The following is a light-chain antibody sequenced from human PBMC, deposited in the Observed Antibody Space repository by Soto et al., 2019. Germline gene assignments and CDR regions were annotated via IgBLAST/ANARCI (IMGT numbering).Light chain of an antibody. V-gene: IGLV2-11*01. Sequence: QSALTQPRSVSGSPGQSVTISCTGTSSDVGGYNYVSLYEQHAVKAPKLMIYDVTKRPSGVPDRFSGSKSGNTASLTISGLQEDDEADYYCCSYAGSYTWVFGTGTKVTVL. CDR2: DVT. CDR1: SSDVGGYNY. CDR3: CSYAGSYTWV. J-gene: IGLJ1*01.